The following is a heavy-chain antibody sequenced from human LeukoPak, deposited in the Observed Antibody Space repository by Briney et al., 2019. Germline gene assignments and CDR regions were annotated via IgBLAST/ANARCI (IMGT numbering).Heavy chain of an antibody. CDR2: ISSSGSTI. V-gene: IGHV3-11*01. Sequence: GGSLRLSCAASGFTFSDYYMSWVRQAPGKGLEWVSYISSSGSTIYYADSVKGRFTISRDNSKNTLFLEMNSLRAEDTAVYYCAKNTPFYYSMDVWGQGTTVTVSS. CDR3: AKNTPFYYSMDV. D-gene: IGHD2-2*02. CDR1: GFTFSDYY. J-gene: IGHJ6*02.